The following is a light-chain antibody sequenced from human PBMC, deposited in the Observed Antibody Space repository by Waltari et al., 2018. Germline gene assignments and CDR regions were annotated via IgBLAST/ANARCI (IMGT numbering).Light chain of an antibody. CDR2: AAS. Sequence: DIQLTQSPSFLSASVGDRLTITCRASQGISSYLAWYQKKPGKAPKLLIYAASTLQSGVPSRFSGSGSATEFTLIISSLQPEDFATYYCQQLHSYPLTFGGGTKVEIK. CDR1: QGISSY. V-gene: IGKV1-9*01. CDR3: QQLHSYPLT. J-gene: IGKJ4*01.